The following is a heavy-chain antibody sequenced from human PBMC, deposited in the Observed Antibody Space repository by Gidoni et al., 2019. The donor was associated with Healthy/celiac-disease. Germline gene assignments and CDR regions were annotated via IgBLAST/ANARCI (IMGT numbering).Heavy chain of an antibody. Sequence: QLQLQESGPGLVKPSETLSLTCTVAGGSISSSSYYWGWIRQPPGKGLEWIGSIYYSGSTYYNPSLKSRVTISVDTSKNQFSLKLSSVTAADTAVYYCARQYQIAAASQHWGQGTLVTVSS. CDR1: GGSISSSSYY. V-gene: IGHV4-39*01. D-gene: IGHD6-13*01. CDR2: IYYSGST. J-gene: IGHJ1*01. CDR3: ARQYQIAAASQH.